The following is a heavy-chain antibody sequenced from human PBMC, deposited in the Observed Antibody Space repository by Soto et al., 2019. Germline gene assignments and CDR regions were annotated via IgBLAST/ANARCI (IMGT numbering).Heavy chain of an antibody. CDR3: ARGAKPYSSGRDVLDI. J-gene: IGHJ3*02. CDR1: GSTFSDNY. V-gene: IGHV3-11*01. CDR2: ISGGGGTT. D-gene: IGHD6-19*01. Sequence: PGGSLRLSCAASGSTFSDNYMSWIRQAPGKGLEWISYISGGGGTTHYADSVKGRFTISRDNAKNSLYLQMNNLRVEDTAVYYCARGAKPYSSGRDVLDIWGQGTMVTRLL.